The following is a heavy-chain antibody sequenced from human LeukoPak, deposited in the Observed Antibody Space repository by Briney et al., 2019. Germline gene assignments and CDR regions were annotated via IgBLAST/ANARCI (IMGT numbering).Heavy chain of an antibody. CDR1: GGSFSGYY. D-gene: IGHD2-2*01. CDR3: ATLPYCSSTSCYYHGMDV. CDR2: INHSGST. V-gene: IGHV4-34*01. Sequence: SETLSLTCAVYGGSFSGYYWSWIRQPPGKGLEWIGEINHSGSTNYNPSPKSRVTISVDTSKNQFSLKLSSVTAADTAVYYCATLPYCSSTSCYYHGMDVWGQGTTVTVSS. J-gene: IGHJ6*02.